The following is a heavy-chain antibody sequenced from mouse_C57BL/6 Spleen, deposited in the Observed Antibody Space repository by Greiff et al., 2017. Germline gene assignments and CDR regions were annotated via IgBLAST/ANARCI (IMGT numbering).Heavy chain of an antibody. CDR1: GFTFSDYG. Sequence: EVKLMESGGGLVKPGGSLKLSCAASGFTFSDYGMHWVRQAPEKGLEWVAYISSGSSTIYYADTVKGRFTISRDNAKNTLFLQMTSLRSEDTAMYYCARRKGIYYDYDGGYAMDYWGQGTSVTVSS. J-gene: IGHJ4*01. CDR3: ARRKGIYYDYDGGYAMDY. V-gene: IGHV5-17*01. CDR2: ISSGSSTI. D-gene: IGHD2-4*01.